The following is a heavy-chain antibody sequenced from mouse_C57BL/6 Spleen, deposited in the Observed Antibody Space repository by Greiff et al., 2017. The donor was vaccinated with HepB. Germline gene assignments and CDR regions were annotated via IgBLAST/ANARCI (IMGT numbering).Heavy chain of an antibody. D-gene: IGHD2-3*01. J-gene: IGHJ4*01. CDR2: IEPGNGNT. Sequence: EVQRVESGAELVRPGASVKLSCTATGFNINDDYMHWVKQRPEQGLEWIGWIEPGNGNTEYASKFQGKATITADTSSNTAYLQLSSLTTEDSAIYYCTTIDDDIYYAMDYWGQGTSVTVSS. CDR3: TTIDDDIYYAMDY. CDR1: GFNINDDY. V-gene: IGHV14-4*01.